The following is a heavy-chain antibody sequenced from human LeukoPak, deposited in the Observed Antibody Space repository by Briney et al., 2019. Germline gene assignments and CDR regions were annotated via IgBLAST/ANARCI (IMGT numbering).Heavy chain of an antibody. CDR1: GGSISSSSYY. J-gene: IGHJ4*02. V-gene: IGHV4-39*07. CDR2: IYYSGST. Sequence: SETLSLTCTVSGGSISSSSYYWGWIRQPPGKGLEWIGSIYYSGSTNYNPSLKSRVTISVDKSKNQFSLKLSSVTAADTAVYYCARRQDPLWMATNYYFDYWGQGTLVTVSS. D-gene: IGHD5-24*01. CDR3: ARRQDPLWMATNYYFDY.